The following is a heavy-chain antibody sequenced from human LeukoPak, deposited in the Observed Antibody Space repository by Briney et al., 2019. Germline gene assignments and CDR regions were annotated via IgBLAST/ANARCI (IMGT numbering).Heavy chain of an antibody. CDR1: GGSISSYY. D-gene: IGHD5-12*01. Sequence: KPSETLSLTCTVSGGSISSYYWSWIRQPPGKGLDWIGYIYYSGSTNYNPSLKSRVTISVDTSKNQFSLKLSSVTAADTAVYYCARDRGYDSPAFDIWGQGTMVTVSS. CDR2: IYYSGST. CDR3: ARDRGYDSPAFDI. J-gene: IGHJ3*02. V-gene: IGHV4-59*01.